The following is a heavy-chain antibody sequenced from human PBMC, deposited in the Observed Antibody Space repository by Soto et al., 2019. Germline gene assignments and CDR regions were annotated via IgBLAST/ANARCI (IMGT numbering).Heavy chain of an antibody. CDR1: GYTFTSYG. V-gene: IGHV1-18*01. D-gene: IGHD2-15*01. CDR2: ISAYNGNT. Sequence: GASVKVSCKASGYTFTSYGISWVRQAPGQGLEWMGWISAYNGNTNYAQKFQGRVTITRDTSASTAYMELSSLRSEDTAVYYCARPRAHCSGGSCYTEYFQHWGQGTLVTVSS. J-gene: IGHJ1*01. CDR3: ARPRAHCSGGSCYTEYFQH.